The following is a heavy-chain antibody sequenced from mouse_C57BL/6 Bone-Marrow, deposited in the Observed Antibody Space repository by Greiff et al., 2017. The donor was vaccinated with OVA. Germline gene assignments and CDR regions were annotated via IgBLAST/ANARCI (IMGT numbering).Heavy chain of an antibody. CDR1: GYTFTSYW. CDR3: ASPYSTNPFAY. CDR2: IDPSDSYT. Sequence: QVQLQQPGAELVKPGASVKLSCKASGYTFTSYWMQWVKQRPGQGLEWIGEIDPSDSYTNYNQKFKGKATLPVDTSSSTAYMQLSSLTSEDSAVYYCASPYSTNPFAYWGQGTLVTVSA. V-gene: IGHV1-50*01. D-gene: IGHD2-5*01. J-gene: IGHJ3*01.